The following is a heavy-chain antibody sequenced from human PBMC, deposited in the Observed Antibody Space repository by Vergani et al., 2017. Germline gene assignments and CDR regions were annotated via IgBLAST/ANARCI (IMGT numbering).Heavy chain of an antibody. Sequence: EVQLVESGGGLVQPGGSLRLSCEASGFLFSTYWMNWVRQAPGKGLEWVANIRQDGGEEYCVDSVKGRFTISRDNAKNSLFLQMNSLRAEDTAVYFCAREGHLVGPDLDYWGQGTLVTVSS. V-gene: IGHV3-7*01. CDR1: GFLFSTYW. D-gene: IGHD1-26*01. CDR3: AREGHLVGPDLDY. J-gene: IGHJ4*02. CDR2: IRQDGGEE.